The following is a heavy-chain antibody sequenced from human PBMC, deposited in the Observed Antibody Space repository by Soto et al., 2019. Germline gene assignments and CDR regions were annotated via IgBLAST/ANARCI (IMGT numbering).Heavy chain of an antibody. Sequence: ASVKVSCKASGYTFSNEAITGVRQAPGQGLEWMGWVSAYNGNTNYAQKFKGRVTMTTDTSTSTAYMEVRSLRYDDTAVYFCARDSRYYGHYMLYSGQGTPAPVSS. CDR3: ARDSRYYGHYMLY. CDR2: VSAYNGNT. CDR1: GYTFSNEA. V-gene: IGHV1-18*01. J-gene: IGHJ4*02. D-gene: IGHD4-17*01.